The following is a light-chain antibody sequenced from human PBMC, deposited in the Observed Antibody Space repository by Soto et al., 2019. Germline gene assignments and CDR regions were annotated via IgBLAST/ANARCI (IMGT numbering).Light chain of an antibody. J-gene: IGLJ1*01. CDR1: SSNIGSNA. CDR2: SNN. V-gene: IGLV1-44*01. CDR3: AAWDASMNGLLV. Sequence: QSVLTQPPSASGTPGQRVTISCSGGSSNIGSNAVTWYHQLPGTAPKLLIYSNNQRPSGVPYRFSGSKSGTSASLAISGLQHEDEADYYCAAWDASMNGLLVFGTGTKVTVL.